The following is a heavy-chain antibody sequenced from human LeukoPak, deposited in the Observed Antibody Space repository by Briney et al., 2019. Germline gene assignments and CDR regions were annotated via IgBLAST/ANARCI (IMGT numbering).Heavy chain of an antibody. CDR2: IYYSGST. V-gene: IGHV4-39*01. Sequence: PSETLSLTCTVSGDSISSSSYYWGWIRQPPGKGLEWIGSIYYSGSTYYNPSLKSRVTISVDTSKNQFSLKLSSVTAADTAVYYCASRMYSSSSRLNFDYWGQGTLVTVSS. CDR1: GDSISSSSYY. D-gene: IGHD6-6*01. CDR3: ASRMYSSSSRLNFDY. J-gene: IGHJ4*02.